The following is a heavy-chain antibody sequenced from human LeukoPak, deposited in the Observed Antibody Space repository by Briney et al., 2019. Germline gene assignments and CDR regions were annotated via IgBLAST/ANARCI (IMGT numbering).Heavy chain of an antibody. CDR3: ARDGLLWFGESDAFDI. V-gene: IGHV4-31*03. J-gene: IGHJ3*02. CDR2: IYYSGST. D-gene: IGHD3-10*01. Sequence: SETLSLTCTVSGGSISSGGYYWSWIRQHPGKGLEWIGYIYYSGSTYYNPSLKSRVTISVDTSKNQFSLKLSSVTAADTAVYYCARDGLLWFGESDAFDIWGQGTMVTVSS. CDR1: GGSISSGGYY.